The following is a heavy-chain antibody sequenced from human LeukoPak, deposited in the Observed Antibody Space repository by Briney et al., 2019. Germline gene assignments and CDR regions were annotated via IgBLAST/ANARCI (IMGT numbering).Heavy chain of an antibody. D-gene: IGHD4-17*01. CDR1: GFTFSNAW. CDR3: ARADYGDYDFDY. CDR2: IYSGGST. V-gene: IGHV3-66*01. Sequence: LGGSLRLSCAASGFTFSNAWMSWVRQAPGKGLEWVSVIYSGGSTYYADSVKGRFTISRDNAKNSLYLQMNSLRAEDTAVYYCARADYGDYDFDYWGQGTLVTVSS. J-gene: IGHJ4*02.